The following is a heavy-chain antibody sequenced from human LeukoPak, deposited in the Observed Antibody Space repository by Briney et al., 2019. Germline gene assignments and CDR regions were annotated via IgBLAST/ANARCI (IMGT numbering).Heavy chain of an antibody. V-gene: IGHV5-51*01. CDR3: ARHETGPFFDY. D-gene: IGHD3-10*01. CDR2: IYPGDSDT. J-gene: IGHJ4*02. CDR1: GYSFTSYW. Sequence: GESLQISCKGSGYSFTSYWIGWVRPMPGKGLEWMGIIYPGDSDTRYSPSFQSQVTISADKSISTAYLQWSSLRASDTAMYYCARHETGPFFDYWGQGTLVTVSS.